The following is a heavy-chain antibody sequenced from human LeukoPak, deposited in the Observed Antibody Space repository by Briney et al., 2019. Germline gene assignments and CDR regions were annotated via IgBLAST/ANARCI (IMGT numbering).Heavy chain of an antibody. J-gene: IGHJ4*02. Sequence: PGGSLRLSCAASGFTFSSHAMNWVRQAPGKGLEWVSALSGSGGTTYYADSVKGRFTISRDSSKNTLYLQMNSLRAEDTAVYYCAKARGYNSKEGDYWGQGTLVTVSS. CDR1: GFTFSSHA. D-gene: IGHD6-19*01. CDR2: LSGSGGTT. V-gene: IGHV3-23*01. CDR3: AKARGYNSKEGDY.